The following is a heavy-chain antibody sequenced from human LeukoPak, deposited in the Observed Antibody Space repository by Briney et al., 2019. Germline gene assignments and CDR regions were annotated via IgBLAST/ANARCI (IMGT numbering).Heavy chain of an antibody. D-gene: IGHD4-11*01. CDR1: GGSISSGDYY. J-gene: IGHJ3*02. CDR3: ARGGTTQDGVHAFDI. CDR2: IYYSGST. V-gene: IGHV4-30-4*08. Sequence: TLSLTCTVSGGSISSGDYYWSWIRQPPGKGLEWIGYIYYSGSTYYNPSLKSRVTISVDTSKNQFSLKLSSVTAADTAVYYCARGGTTQDGVHAFDIWGQGTMVTVSS.